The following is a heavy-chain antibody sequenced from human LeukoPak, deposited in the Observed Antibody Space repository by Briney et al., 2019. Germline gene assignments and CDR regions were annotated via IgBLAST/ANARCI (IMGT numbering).Heavy chain of an antibody. J-gene: IGHJ4*02. D-gene: IGHD5-18*01. CDR3: AKWTGHSYDY. V-gene: IGHV3-23*01. CDR2: ISGSGGST. CDR1: GYTFSTYA. Sequence: PGGPLSLPCTASGYTFSTYAMHWVRQAPGKGLEWVSAISGSGGSTFYAGSVKGRLTNSRDNSNNTMYLQMNSLRAEDTAVYYSAKWTGHSYDYWGQGALVSDSS.